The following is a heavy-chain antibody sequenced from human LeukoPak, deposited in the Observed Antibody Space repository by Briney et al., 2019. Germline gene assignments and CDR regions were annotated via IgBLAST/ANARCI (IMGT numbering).Heavy chain of an antibody. Sequence: GGSLGLSCAASGFTFSNYGMSWVRQAPGKGLEWVSVIRGSGGGTYYADSVKGRFTISRDNSKNTVYLQMNSLRAEDTAVYYCVKARMPHCGTDCLESWGQGTLVTVSS. CDR1: GFTFSNYG. CDR3: VKARMPHCGTDCLES. V-gene: IGHV3-23*01. D-gene: IGHD2-21*02. J-gene: IGHJ4*02. CDR2: IRGSGGGT.